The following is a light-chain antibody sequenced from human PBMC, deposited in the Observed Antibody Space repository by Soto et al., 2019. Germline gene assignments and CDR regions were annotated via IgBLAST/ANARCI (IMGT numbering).Light chain of an antibody. V-gene: IGKV1-5*01. Sequence: DIQMTQSPSTLSASVGDRVTITCRASQSISGWLAWYQQRPGKTPKLLIYGVSSLESGVPSRFSGSGSGTEFTLTISSLQPDDFATYYCQHYDSYPWTFGQGTKVDIK. CDR3: QHYDSYPWT. CDR2: GVS. J-gene: IGKJ1*01. CDR1: QSISGW.